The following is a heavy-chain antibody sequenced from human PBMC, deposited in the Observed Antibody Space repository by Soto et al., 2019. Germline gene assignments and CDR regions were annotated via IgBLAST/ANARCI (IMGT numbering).Heavy chain of an antibody. CDR1: GFTFGDYA. J-gene: IGHJ4*02. V-gene: IGHV3-49*04. D-gene: IGHD3-22*01. Sequence: GGSLRLSCTASGFTFGDYAMSWVRQAPGKGLEWVGFIRSKAYGGTTEYAASVKGRFTISRDDSKSIAYLQMSSLKTEDTAVYYCTRDPRHYYDSSGYWNWGQGTLVTVSS. CDR2: IRSKAYGGTT. CDR3: TRDPRHYYDSSGYWN.